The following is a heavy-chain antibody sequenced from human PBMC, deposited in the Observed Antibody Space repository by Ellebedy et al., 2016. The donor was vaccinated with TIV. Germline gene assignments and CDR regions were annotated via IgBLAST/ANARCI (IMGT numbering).Heavy chain of an antibody. J-gene: IGHJ6*02. D-gene: IGHD3-22*01. CDR2: TYYRSKWNN. V-gene: IGHV6-1*01. Sequence: SETLSLTCVISGDSVSTDIGWNWIRQSPSRGLEWLGRTYYRSKWNNDYAVSLKSRITINPDTSKNLFSLQLNSVTPDDTAVYHCARGWLGSGMGVWGQGTTVTVSS. CDR3: ARGWLGSGMGV. CDR1: GDSVSTDIG.